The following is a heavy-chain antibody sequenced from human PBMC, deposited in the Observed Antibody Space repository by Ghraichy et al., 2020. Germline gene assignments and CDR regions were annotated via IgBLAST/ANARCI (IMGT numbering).Heavy chain of an antibody. V-gene: IGHV3-13*04. J-gene: IGHJ6*03. D-gene: IGHD1-14*01. Sequence: GGSLRLSCAASGFTFSSYDMHWVRQATGKGLEWVSAIGTAGDTYYPGSVKGRFTISRENAKNSLYLQMNSLRAGDAAVYDWARGNGNLPDYFYMDVWGKGTTVTVSS. CDR1: GFTFSSYD. CDR3: ARGNGNLPDYFYMDV. CDR2: IGTAGDT.